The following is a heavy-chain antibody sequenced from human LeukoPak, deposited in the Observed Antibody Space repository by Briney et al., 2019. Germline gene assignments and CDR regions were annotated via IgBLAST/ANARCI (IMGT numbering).Heavy chain of an antibody. J-gene: IGHJ4*02. CDR1: GYTFTSYY. V-gene: IGHV1-46*01. D-gene: IGHD6-19*01. CDR2: IKPSGGST. Sequence: GASVKVSCKASGYTFTSYYMHWVRRAPGQGLEWMGIIKPSGGSTNYAQKFQGRVTVTRDTSTSTVYMELSSLRSEDTAVYYCARDRVYSSGWYYFDYWGQGTLVTVSS. CDR3: ARDRVYSSGWYYFDY.